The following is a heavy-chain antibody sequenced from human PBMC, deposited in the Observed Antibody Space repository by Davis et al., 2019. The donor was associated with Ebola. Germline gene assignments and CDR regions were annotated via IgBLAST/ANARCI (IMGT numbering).Heavy chain of an antibody. CDR3: ARDSSPSGSYYDHPLDY. Sequence: AASVKVSCEASGGTFSSYAISWVRQAPGQGLEWMGGIIPIFGTANYAQKFQGRVTITADESTSTAYMELSSLRSEDTAVYYCARDSSPSGSYYDHPLDYWGQGTLVTVSS. D-gene: IGHD1-26*01. CDR2: IIPIFGTA. CDR1: GGTFSSYA. V-gene: IGHV1-69*13. J-gene: IGHJ4*02.